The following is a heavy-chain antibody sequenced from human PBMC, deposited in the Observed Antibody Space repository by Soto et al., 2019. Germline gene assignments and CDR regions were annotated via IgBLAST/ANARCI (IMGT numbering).Heavy chain of an antibody. CDR3: AKDPSPVVVVASAFDF. CDR2: ISGRGSAT. CDR1: GFTFSTSG. J-gene: IGHJ3*01. Sequence: EVQLLESGGGLVQPGESLRLSCAASGFTFSTSGRTWVRQAPGKGLEWVSGISGRGSATYYADSVKGRFTISRDDSKNTLYLHMNSLRVEDTALYYCAKDPSPVVVVASAFDFWGQGTMVTVSS. V-gene: IGHV3-23*01. D-gene: IGHD2-15*01.